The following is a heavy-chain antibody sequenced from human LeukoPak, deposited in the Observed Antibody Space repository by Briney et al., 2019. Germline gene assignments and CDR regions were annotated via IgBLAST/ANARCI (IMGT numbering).Heavy chain of an antibody. CDR1: GGSISSSSYY. CDR3: ARLGRGGSYYSGY. J-gene: IGHJ4*02. V-gene: IGHV4-39*01. CDR2: IYYSGST. D-gene: IGHD1-26*01. Sequence: KPSETLSLTCTVSGGSISSSSYYWGWIRQPPGKGLEWIGSIYYSGSTYYNPSLKSRVTISVDTSKNQLSLKLSSVTAADTAVYYCARLGRGGSYYSGYWGQGTLVTVSS.